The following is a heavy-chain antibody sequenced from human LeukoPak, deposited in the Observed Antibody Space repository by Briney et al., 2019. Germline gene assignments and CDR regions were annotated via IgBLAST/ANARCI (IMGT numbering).Heavy chain of an antibody. CDR2: ISSSSGTI. D-gene: IGHD3-10*01. CDR1: GFTFSYYY. CDR3: ARDGRGLGNYFDY. J-gene: IGHJ4*02. V-gene: IGHV3-11*04. Sequence: GGSLRLSCAASGFTFSYYYMSWIRQAPGRGLEWVSYISSSSGTIYYADSARGRFTISRDNAKNSLYLQMNSLRAEDTAVYYCARDGRGLGNYFDYWGQGTLVTVSS.